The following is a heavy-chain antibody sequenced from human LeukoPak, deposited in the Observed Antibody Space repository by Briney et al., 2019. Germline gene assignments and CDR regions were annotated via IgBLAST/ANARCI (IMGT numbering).Heavy chain of an antibody. CDR3: ARSSVAAAKYYYYMDV. J-gene: IGHJ6*03. Sequence: ASVKVSCKASGYTFTGYYMHWVRQAPGQGLEWMGWITPNSGGTNYAQKFHGRVTMTRDTSSTTAYMELSSLTSDDTAVYYCARSSVAAAKYYYYMDVWGKGTTVTISS. CDR2: ITPNSGGT. V-gene: IGHV1-2*02. D-gene: IGHD2-15*01. CDR1: GYTFTGYY.